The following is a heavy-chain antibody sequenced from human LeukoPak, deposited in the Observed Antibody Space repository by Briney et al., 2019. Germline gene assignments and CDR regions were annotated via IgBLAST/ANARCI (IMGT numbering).Heavy chain of an antibody. Sequence: SETLSLTCSVSGGAIISYSWSWIRQPAGKGPEWIGRTYPTGNTDYNPSLKTRVTMSTDLSKKQFSLRMRSVTAADTAVYYCARLKFYDSTGYSPGYYMDVWGKGTAVTVSS. CDR1: GGAIISYS. CDR2: TYPTGNT. D-gene: IGHD3-22*01. V-gene: IGHV4-4*07. CDR3: ARLKFYDSTGYSPGYYMDV. J-gene: IGHJ6*03.